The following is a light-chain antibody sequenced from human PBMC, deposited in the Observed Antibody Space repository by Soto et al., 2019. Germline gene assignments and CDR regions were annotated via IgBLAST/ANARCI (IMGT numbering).Light chain of an antibody. CDR1: QSVTTR. V-gene: IGKV3-20*01. Sequence: IVLTQSPGTLSLSPGERFTLSCMASQSVTTRLAWYQHKPGQAPTLLMSGASNRASGVPVRFSGSGSGTDFTLTITRLEPEDFALYYCQQYGGSPITFGLGTRLEIK. J-gene: IGKJ5*01. CDR2: GAS. CDR3: QQYGGSPIT.